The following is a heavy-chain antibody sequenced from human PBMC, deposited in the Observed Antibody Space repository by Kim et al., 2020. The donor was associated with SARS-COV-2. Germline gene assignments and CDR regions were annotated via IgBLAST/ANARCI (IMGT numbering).Heavy chain of an antibody. CDR2: IYYSGST. D-gene: IGHD6-6*01. Sequence: SETLSLTCTVSGGSISSYYWSWIRQPPGKGLEWIGYIYYSGSTNYNPSLKSRVTISVDTSKNQFSLKLSSVTAADTAVYYCARDQGIFGSSIGVDVWGQGTTVTVSS. CDR3: ARDQGIFGSSIGVDV. V-gene: IGHV4-59*13. CDR1: GGSISSYY. J-gene: IGHJ6*02.